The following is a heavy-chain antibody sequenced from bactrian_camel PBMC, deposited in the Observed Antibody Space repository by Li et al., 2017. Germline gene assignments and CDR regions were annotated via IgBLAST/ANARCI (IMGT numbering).Heavy chain of an antibody. D-gene: IGHD7*01. CDR1: WNILRDNC. CDR3: AADSSKLRIFAWWNHREYKS. J-gene: IGHJ4*01. V-gene: IGHV3S53*01. CDR2: IYTDDGIT. Sequence: VQLVESGGGSVQTGESLTLSCKTPWNILRDNCMGWFRQAPGKGREGVAAIYTDDGITTYAESVKGRFTISHDNAKNTVYLRMNSLTPEDTAMYYCAADSSKLRIFAWWNHREYKSWGQGTQVTVS.